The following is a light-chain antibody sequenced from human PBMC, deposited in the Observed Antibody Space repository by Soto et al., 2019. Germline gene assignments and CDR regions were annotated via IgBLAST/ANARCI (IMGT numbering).Light chain of an antibody. CDR3: QQYSSSPRS. V-gene: IGKV3-20*01. Sequence: EIVLTHSPGTLSLSPGERATLSFSASQSVSSNYLAWYQHKPGQAPRLLIYGASRRATGIPDRFSGSGSGTDFTLTISGLESEDFAVYYCQQYSSSPRSFGQGTQVDIK. J-gene: IGKJ5*01. CDR2: GAS. CDR1: QSVSSNY.